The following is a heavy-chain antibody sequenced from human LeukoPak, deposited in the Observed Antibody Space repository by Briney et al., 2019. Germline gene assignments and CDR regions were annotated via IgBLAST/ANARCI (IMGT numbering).Heavy chain of an antibody. CDR1: GDSVSSNSAA. J-gene: IGHJ4*02. Sequence: SQTLSLTCAISGDSVSSNSAAWNWIRQSPSRGLEWLGRTYYRSKWYNDYAVSVKSRITINPDTSKNHFSLQLNSVTPEDTAVYYCARISTLDPVSGRSKPFDYWGQGTLVTVSS. CDR2: TYYRSKWYN. D-gene: IGHD6-19*01. CDR3: ARISTLDPVSGRSKPFDY. V-gene: IGHV6-1*01.